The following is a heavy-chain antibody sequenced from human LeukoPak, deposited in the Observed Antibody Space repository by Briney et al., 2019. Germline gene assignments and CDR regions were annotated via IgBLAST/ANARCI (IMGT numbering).Heavy chain of an antibody. J-gene: IGHJ4*02. V-gene: IGHV3-23*01. CDR3: AKDPVYGSGQSHPSDY. CDR2: VSGNGGIT. CDR1: GFTFSSYA. D-gene: IGHD3-3*01. Sequence: GGSLRLSCAASGFTFSSYAMSWVRQAPGKGLEWVSTVSGNGGITYYADSMKGRFTISRDNSKNTLFLQMNSLRGEDTAVYYCAKDPVYGSGQSHPSDYWGQGTLVTVSS.